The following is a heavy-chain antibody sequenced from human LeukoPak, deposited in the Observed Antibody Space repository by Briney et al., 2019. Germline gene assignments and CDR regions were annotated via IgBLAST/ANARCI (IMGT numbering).Heavy chain of an antibody. Sequence: SETLSLTCAVSGVSISSSSYHWGWIRQPPGKGLEWIGSIYFSGSTYYNPSLKSRLTISVDASKNQFSLKLSSVTAADTAVYHCARLVNGNAADYWGQGNTVTVSS. CDR3: ARLVNGNAADY. CDR2: IYFSGST. J-gene: IGHJ4*02. CDR1: GVSISSSSYH. D-gene: IGHD1-1*01. V-gene: IGHV4-39*01.